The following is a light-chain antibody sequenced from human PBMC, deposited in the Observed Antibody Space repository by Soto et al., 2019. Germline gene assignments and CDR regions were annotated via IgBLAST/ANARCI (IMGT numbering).Light chain of an antibody. CDR2: GAS. CDR1: QSVTSSY. J-gene: IGKJ1*01. Sequence: EIVLTQSPGTLSLSPGERATLSCRASQSVTSSYLAWYQQKTGQAPRLLIYGASSRATGIPDRFSGSGSGTDFTHTISRLEPEDFAVYYCQQYGNSPPWTFGQGTKVEIK. CDR3: QQYGNSPPWT. V-gene: IGKV3-20*01.